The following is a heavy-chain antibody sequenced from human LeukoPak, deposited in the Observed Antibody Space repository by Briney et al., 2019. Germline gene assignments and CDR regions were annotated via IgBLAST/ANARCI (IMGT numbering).Heavy chain of an antibody. D-gene: IGHD2-15*01. J-gene: IGHJ6*02. CDR3: AIDRTQGGDIVVGVLRADWGMDV. CDR1: GFTFSSYS. V-gene: IGHV3-21*01. Sequence: GGSLRLSCAASGFTFSSYSINWVRQAPGKGLEWVSSISSSSSYIYYADSVKGRFTISRDNAKNSLYLQMNSLRAEDTAVYYCAIDRTQGGDIVVGVLRADWGMDVWGQGTTVTVSS. CDR2: ISSSSSYI.